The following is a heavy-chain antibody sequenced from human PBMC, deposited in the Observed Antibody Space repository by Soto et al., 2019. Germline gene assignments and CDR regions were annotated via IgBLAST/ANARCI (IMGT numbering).Heavy chain of an antibody. J-gene: IGHJ4*02. CDR1: GGSISSYY. V-gene: IGHV4-59*01. D-gene: IGHD6-6*01. CDR3: ARERREAARDRGAFDY. Sequence: QVQLQESGPGLVKPSETLSLTCTVSGGSISSYYWSWIRQPPGKGLEWIGYIYYSGSTNYNPSLKSRVTISVDTSKNQFSLKLSSVTAADTAVYYCARERREAARDRGAFDYWGQGTLVTVSS. CDR2: IYYSGST.